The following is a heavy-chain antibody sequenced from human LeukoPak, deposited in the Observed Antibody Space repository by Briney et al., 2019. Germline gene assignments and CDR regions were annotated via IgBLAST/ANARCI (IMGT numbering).Heavy chain of an antibody. D-gene: IGHD3-10*01. J-gene: IGHJ4*02. CDR1: GGSISSSSYY. Sequence: SATLSLTCTVSGGSISSSSYYWGWIRQPPGKGLEWIGSIYYSGSTYYNPSLKSRVTISVDTSKNQFSLKLSSVTAADTAVYYCARGSGSYYNLDYWGQGTLVTVSS. V-gene: IGHV4-39*07. CDR3: ARGSGSYYNLDY. CDR2: IYYSGST.